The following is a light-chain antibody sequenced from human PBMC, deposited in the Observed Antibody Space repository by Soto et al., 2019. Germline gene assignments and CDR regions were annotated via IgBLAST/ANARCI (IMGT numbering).Light chain of an antibody. V-gene: IGKV3-15*01. CDR2: GAS. Sequence: EIVMTQSQATLSVSPGERATLSCRASQSVSSNLAWYQKKPGQAPRLLIYGASTRPTGIPARFSGSGSGTEFTLTISSMQSEDFAVYYCQQYNNWPPLTFGGGTKVEIK. CDR3: QQYNNWPPLT. J-gene: IGKJ4*01. CDR1: QSVSSN.